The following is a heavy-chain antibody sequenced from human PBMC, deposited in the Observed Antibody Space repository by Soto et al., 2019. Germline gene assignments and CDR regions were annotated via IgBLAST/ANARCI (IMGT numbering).Heavy chain of an antibody. CDR1: GGSISSGGYY. CDR2: IYYSGST. D-gene: IGHD3-22*01. J-gene: IGHJ4*02. Sequence: PSETLSLTCTVSGGSISSGGYYWSWIRQHPGKGLEWIGYIYYSGSTYYNPSLKSRVTISVDTSKNQFSLKLSSVTAADTAVYYCARDHYDSSGLFDYWGQGTLVTVSS. CDR3: ARDHYDSSGLFDY. V-gene: IGHV4-31*03.